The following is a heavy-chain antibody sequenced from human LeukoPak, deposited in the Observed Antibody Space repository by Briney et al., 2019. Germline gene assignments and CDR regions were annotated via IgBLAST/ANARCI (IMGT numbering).Heavy chain of an antibody. CDR1: GGSFSGYY. CDR3: ARRLRRAAAGIGAFDI. Sequence: SETLSLTCAVYGGSFSGYYWSWIRQPPGKGLEWIGEINHSGSTNYNPSLKSRVTISVDTSKNQFSLKLSSVTAADTAVYYCARRLRRAAAGIGAFDIWGQGTMVTVSS. J-gene: IGHJ3*02. CDR2: INHSGST. D-gene: IGHD6-13*01. V-gene: IGHV4-34*01.